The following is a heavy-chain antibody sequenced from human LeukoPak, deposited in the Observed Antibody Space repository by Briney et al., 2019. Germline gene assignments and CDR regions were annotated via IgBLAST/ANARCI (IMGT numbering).Heavy chain of an antibody. V-gene: IGHV3-21*01. D-gene: IGHD6-13*01. J-gene: IGHJ4*02. CDR3: LRGDSRGY. CDR2: ISDSGRNS. Sequence: GGSLRLSCAASGFTFSSYTMNWVRQAPGKGLEWISSISDSGRNSHNAESVEGRLTISRDNAKNSLYLYMNSLRVDDTAVYYCLRGDSRGYWGQGTLVTVSS. CDR1: GFTFSSYT.